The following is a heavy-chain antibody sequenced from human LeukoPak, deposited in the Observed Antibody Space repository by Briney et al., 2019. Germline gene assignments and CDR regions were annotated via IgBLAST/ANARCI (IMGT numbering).Heavy chain of an antibody. CDR2: ISGSGGST. CDR1: GFTFSSYW. D-gene: IGHD5-18*01. J-gene: IGHJ6*03. Sequence: GGSLRLSCAASGFTFSSYWMSWVRQAPGKGLEWVSAISGSGGSTYYADSVKGRFTISRDNSKNTLYLQMNSLRAVDTAVYYCAKGTIQLWFSDYYYMDVWGKGTTVTISS. CDR3: AKGTIQLWFSDYYYMDV. V-gene: IGHV3-23*01.